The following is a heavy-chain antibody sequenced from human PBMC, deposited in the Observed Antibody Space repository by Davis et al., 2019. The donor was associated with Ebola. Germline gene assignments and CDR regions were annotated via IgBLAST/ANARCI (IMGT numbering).Heavy chain of an antibody. V-gene: IGHV3-7*01. J-gene: IGHJ4*02. CDR2: IKQDGSEK. CDR1: GFTFSSYW. Sequence: GGSLRLSCAASGFTFSSYWMSWVRQAPGKGLEWVANIKQDGSEKYYVDSVKGRFTISRDNAKNSLYLQMNSLRAEDTAVYYCAIDHPEYYDFWSGYYRYWGQGTLVTVSS. D-gene: IGHD3-3*01. CDR3: AIDHPEYYDFWSGYYRY.